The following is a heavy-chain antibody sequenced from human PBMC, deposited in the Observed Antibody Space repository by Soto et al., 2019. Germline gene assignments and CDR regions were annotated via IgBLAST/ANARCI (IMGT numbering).Heavy chain of an antibody. CDR3: ATSYGNAWYTY. CDR2: VYYSGST. CDR1: GGSVSSSSYY. J-gene: IGHJ4*02. D-gene: IGHD6-13*01. Sequence: PSETLSLTCTVPGGSVSSSSYYWGWVRQPPGKGLEWIGSVYYSGSTYYNPSLESRVTISVDKSKNQFSLKLMSLTVADTAVYYCATSYGNAWYTYWGQGTQVTVSS. V-gene: IGHV4-39*07.